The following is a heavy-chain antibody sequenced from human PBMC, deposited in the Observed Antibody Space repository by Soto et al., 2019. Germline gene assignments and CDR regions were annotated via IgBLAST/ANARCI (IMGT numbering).Heavy chain of an antibody. CDR1: GYTFTGYY. D-gene: IGHD6-13*01. CDR2: INPNSGGT. J-gene: IGHJ6*02. CDR3: ARGGSSSWYGDYYYGMDV. Sequence: ASVKVSCKASGYTFTGYYMHWVRQAPGQGLEWMGWINPNSGGTNYAQKFQGWVTMTRDTSISTAYMELSRLRSDDTAVYYCARGGSSSWYGDYYYGMDVWGQGTKVTVSS. V-gene: IGHV1-2*04.